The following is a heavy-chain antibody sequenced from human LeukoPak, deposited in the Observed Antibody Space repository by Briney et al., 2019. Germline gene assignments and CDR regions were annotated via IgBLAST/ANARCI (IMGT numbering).Heavy chain of an antibody. D-gene: IGHD3/OR15-3a*01. CDR2: INQNGSEI. V-gene: IGHV3-7*01. Sequence: PGGSLRLSCVASGFRFIDYWMTWVRQAPGRGLEWVANINQNGSEIYYLDSVEGRFTISRDNSKNTVFLQMNSLRAEDTAVYYCARGSEYRYDFTGRGRTKSRLDYWGQGTLVTVSS. CDR1: GFRFIDYW. CDR3: ARGSEYRYDFTGRGRTKSRLDY. J-gene: IGHJ4*02.